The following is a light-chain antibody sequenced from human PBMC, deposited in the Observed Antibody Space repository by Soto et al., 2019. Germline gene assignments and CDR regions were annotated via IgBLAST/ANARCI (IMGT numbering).Light chain of an antibody. Sequence: EIAMTQSPATLSVSPGERATLSCSDSQSVSSNVAWYQQKPGQAPRLRIYGAATRATGIPARFSGSGSRTEVTLTSSSLPSADVAGYYCQQYNNWTPYTFGQGTKLDIK. CDR1: QSVSSN. CDR2: GAA. CDR3: QQYNNWTPYT. J-gene: IGKJ2*01. V-gene: IGKV3-15*01.